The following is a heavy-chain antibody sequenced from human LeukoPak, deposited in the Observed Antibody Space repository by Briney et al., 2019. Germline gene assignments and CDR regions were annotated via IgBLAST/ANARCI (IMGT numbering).Heavy chain of an antibody. J-gene: IGHJ4*02. CDR2: ISSSGNTI. CDR1: GFTFSSYE. D-gene: IGHD6-6*01. V-gene: IGHV3-48*03. CDR3: ARMRPELDY. Sequence: GGSLRLSCAASGFTFSSYEMNWVRQAPGKGLEWISYISSSGNTIYYADSVKGRFTISRDNAKNSLYLQMNSLRAEDTAVYCCARMRPELDYWGQGTLVAVSS.